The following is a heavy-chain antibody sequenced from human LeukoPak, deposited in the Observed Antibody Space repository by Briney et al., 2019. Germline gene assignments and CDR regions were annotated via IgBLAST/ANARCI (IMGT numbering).Heavy chain of an antibody. J-gene: IGHJ4*02. D-gene: IGHD3-22*01. CDR2: ISDSGTST. V-gene: IGHV3-23*01. CDR1: GFTFRSYA. Sequence: PGGSLRLSCAASGFTFRSYAMSWVRQAPGKGLEWVLAISDSGTSTYYADSVKGRFTISRDNSKNTLYLQMNSLRAEDTAVYYCEGTYYYDSSDDYWGQGTLVTVSS. CDR3: EGTYYYDSSDDY.